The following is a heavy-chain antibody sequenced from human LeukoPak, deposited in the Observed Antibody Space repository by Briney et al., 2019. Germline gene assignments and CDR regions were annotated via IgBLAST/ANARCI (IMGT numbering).Heavy chain of an antibody. V-gene: IGHV1-69*01. CDR2: IIPIFGTA. J-gene: IGHJ4*02. CDR1: GGTFSSYA. CDR3: ARTIYSRLSFHY. Sequence: GTSVKVSCKGSGGTFSSYAISWVRQAPGQGLEWMGGIIPIFGTANYAQKFQGRVTITADESTSTAYLELNSLRSEDTAVYYCARTIYSRLSFHYWGQGTLVTVP. D-gene: IGHD6-13*01.